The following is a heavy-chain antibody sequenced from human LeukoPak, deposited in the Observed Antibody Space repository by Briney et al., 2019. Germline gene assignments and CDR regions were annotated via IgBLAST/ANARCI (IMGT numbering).Heavy chain of an antibody. CDR2: IKQDGSEK. CDR3: ARARDRYGSGPLYYYYGMDV. J-gene: IGHJ6*02. Sequence: GGSLRLSCAASGFTFSSYWMSWVRQAPGKGREGVANIKQDGSEKYYVDSVKGRFTISRDNSKNTLYLQMNSLRAEDTAVYYCARARDRYGSGPLYYYYGMDVWGQGTTVTVSS. D-gene: IGHD3-10*01. V-gene: IGHV3-7*01. CDR1: GFTFSSYW.